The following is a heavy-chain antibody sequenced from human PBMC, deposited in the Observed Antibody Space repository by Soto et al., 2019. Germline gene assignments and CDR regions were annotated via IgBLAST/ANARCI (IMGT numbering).Heavy chain of an antibody. V-gene: IGHV3-21*01. CDR1: GFTFSGYS. D-gene: IGHD2-8*01. Sequence: EVLLVESGGGLVKPGGSLRLSCAASGFTFSGYSMNWVRQAPGKGLEWVSSISSSSSYIYYADSVKGRFTISRDNAKNSLYLQMNSLRAEETAVYYCGRELSEGGALDILGQGTTVTVSS. J-gene: IGHJ3*02. CDR3: GRELSEGGALDI. CDR2: ISSSSSYI.